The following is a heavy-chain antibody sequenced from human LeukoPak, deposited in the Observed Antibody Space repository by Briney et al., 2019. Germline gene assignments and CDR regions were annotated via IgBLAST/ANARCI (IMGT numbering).Heavy chain of an antibody. V-gene: IGHV4-34*01. Sequence: SQTLSLTCAVYGGSFSGSYWSWIRPPPGKGLEWIGEINHSGSTNYNPSLKSRVTISVDTSKNQFSLKLSSVTAADTAVYYCARKGYYDFWSGYYRGYYFDYWGQGTLVTVSS. D-gene: IGHD3-3*01. J-gene: IGHJ4*02. CDR3: ARKGYYDFWSGYYRGYYFDY. CDR2: INHSGST. CDR1: GGSFSGSY.